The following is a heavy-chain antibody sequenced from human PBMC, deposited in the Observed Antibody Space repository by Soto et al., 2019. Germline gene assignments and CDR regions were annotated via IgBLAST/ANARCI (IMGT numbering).Heavy chain of an antibody. CDR3: ARGGDVLTVGGWFDP. Sequence: QVQLVESGGGVVQPGRSLRLSCAASGFTFSSYGMHWVRQAPGKGLEWVAVIWYDGSNKYYADSVKGRFTISRDNSKKALYLQMNGLRAEDTAVYYCARGGDVLTVGGWFDPWGQGTLVTVCS. CDR2: IWYDGSNK. CDR1: GFTFSSYG. V-gene: IGHV3-33*01. D-gene: IGHD3-9*01. J-gene: IGHJ5*02.